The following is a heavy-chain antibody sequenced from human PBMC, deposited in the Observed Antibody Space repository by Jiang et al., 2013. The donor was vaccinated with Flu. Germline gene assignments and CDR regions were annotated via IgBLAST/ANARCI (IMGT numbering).Heavy chain of an antibody. CDR3: ARPDVTFAFDI. V-gene: IGHV5-51*03. D-gene: IGHD2-21*02. J-gene: IGHJ3*02. Sequence: GAEVKKPGESLKISCKGSGYNFPKSWIGWVRQMPGKGLEWMGIIYPDDSETTYSPSFEGQVTISADKSISTAYLQWSSLKASDTAMYFCARPDVTFAFDIWGQGTMVTVSS. CDR2: IYPDDSET. CDR1: GYNFPKSW.